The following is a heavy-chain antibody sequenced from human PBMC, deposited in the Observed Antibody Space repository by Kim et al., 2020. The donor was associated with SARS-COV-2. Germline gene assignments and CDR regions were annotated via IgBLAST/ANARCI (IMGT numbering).Heavy chain of an antibody. D-gene: IGHD7-27*01. Sequence: SQTLSLTCAISGDSVSTNSGAWNWIRRSPSRGLEWLGRTYYRSKWYNDYAVSVKSRITINPDTSKNQFSLQLNSVTPDDTAVYYCAAGSTNLGLSWGQGTLVTVSS. CDR1: GDSVSTNSGA. CDR2: TYYRSKWYN. CDR3: AAGSTNLGLS. V-gene: IGHV6-1*01. J-gene: IGHJ5*02.